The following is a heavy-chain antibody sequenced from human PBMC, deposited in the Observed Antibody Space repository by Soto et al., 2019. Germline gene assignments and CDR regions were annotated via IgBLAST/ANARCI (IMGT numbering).Heavy chain of an antibody. CDR3: ARGPTMVRGPDYYGMDV. Sequence: ASVKVSCKASGYTFTGYYMHWVRQAPGQGLEWMGWINPNSGGTNYAQKFQGWVTMTRDTSISTAYMELSRLRSDDTAVYYCARGPTMVRGPDYYGMDVWGQGTTVTVSS. J-gene: IGHJ6*02. CDR1: GYTFTGYY. V-gene: IGHV1-2*04. CDR2: INPNSGGT. D-gene: IGHD3-10*01.